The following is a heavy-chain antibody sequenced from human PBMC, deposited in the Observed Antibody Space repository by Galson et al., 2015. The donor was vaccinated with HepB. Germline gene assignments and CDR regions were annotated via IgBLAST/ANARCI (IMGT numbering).Heavy chain of an antibody. CDR1: GFTFSSYA. CDR2: ISGSGGST. J-gene: IGHJ4*02. Sequence: SLRLSCAASGFTFSSYAMSWVRQAPGKGLEWVSAISGSGGSTYYADSVKGRFTISRDNSKNTLYLQMNSLRAEDTAVYYCARDSAPKLTLRSGSYYPPSYWGQGTLVTVSS. D-gene: IGHD1-26*01. V-gene: IGHV3-23*01. CDR3: ARDSAPKLTLRSGSYYPPSY.